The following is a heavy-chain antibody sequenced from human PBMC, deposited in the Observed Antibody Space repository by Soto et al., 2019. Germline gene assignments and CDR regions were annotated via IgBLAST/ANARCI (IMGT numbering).Heavy chain of an antibody. CDR3: ARETTGNAFDI. CDR1: GGTFSSYA. V-gene: IGHV1-69*01. CDR2: SIPVFGTA. D-gene: IGHD4-4*01. Sequence: QVQLVQSGAEVKKPGSSVKVSCKASGGTFSSYAISWVRQAPGQGLEWMGGSIPVFGTANYAQKFQGRVKINADESTSTAYMELSSLRSEDTAVYYCARETTGNAFDIWGQGTMVTVSS. J-gene: IGHJ3*02.